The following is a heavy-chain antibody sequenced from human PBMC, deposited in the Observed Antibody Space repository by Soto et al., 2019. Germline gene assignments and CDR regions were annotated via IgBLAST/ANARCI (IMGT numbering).Heavy chain of an antibody. D-gene: IGHD3-10*01. CDR3: ARGEYGPPRYYYMDV. CDR2: IYYSGST. Sequence: QLQLQESGPGLVKPSETLSLTCTVSGGSISSSSYYWGWIRQPPGKGLEWIGSIYYSGSTYYNPSLKSRVTISVDTSKNQFSLKLISVTAADTAVYYCARGEYGPPRYYYMDVWGKGTTVTVSS. CDR1: GGSISSSSYY. V-gene: IGHV4-39*01. J-gene: IGHJ6*03.